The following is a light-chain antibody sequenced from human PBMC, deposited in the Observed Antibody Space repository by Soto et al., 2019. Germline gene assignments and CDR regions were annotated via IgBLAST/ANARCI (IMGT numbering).Light chain of an antibody. CDR1: QSVSSNH. Sequence: EIVLTQSPGTLSLSPGERATLSCRASQSVSSNHLAWYQQKPGQAPRLLIYGGSSRATGIPVRFSGSGPETDFTLTITRLEPEDFAVYYCQQYSSSRTFGQGTKVDIK. V-gene: IGKV3-20*01. J-gene: IGKJ1*01. CDR3: QQYSSSRT. CDR2: GGS.